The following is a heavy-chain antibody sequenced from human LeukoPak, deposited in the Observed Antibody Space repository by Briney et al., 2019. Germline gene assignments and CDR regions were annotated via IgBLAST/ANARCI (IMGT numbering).Heavy chain of an antibody. CDR2: IIPIFGTA. CDR3: AREVGGTGTTPEDPDYYYYMDV. V-gene: IGHV1-69*13. Sequence: SVKVSCKASGGTFISYAISWVRQAPGQGLGWMGGIIPIFGTANYAQKFQGRVTITADESTSTAYMELSSLRSEDTAVYYCAREVGGTGTTPEDPDYYYYMDVWGKGTTVTVSS. CDR1: GGTFISYA. D-gene: IGHD1-7*01. J-gene: IGHJ6*03.